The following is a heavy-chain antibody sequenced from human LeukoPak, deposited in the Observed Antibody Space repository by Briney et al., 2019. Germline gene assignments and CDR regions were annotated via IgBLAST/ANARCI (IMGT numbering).Heavy chain of an antibody. CDR1: GGTFSSYA. Sequence: SVKVSCKASGGTFSSYAISWVRPAPGQGLEWMGGIIPIFGTANYAQKFQGRVTITAEGSTSTAYMELSSLRSEDTAVYYYARLEITTVTTSDYWGEGTLVTVSS. D-gene: IGHD4-17*01. J-gene: IGHJ4*02. V-gene: IGHV1-69*13. CDR3: ARLEITTVTTSDY. CDR2: IIPIFGTA.